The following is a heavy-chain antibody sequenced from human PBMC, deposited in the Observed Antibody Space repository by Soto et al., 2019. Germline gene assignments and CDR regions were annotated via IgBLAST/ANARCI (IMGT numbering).Heavy chain of an antibody. CDR2: ISGSGGST. CDR1: GFTFSSYA. V-gene: IGHV3-23*01. Sequence: PGGSLRLSCAASGFTFSSYAMSWVRQAPGKGLEWVSAISGSGGSTYYADSVKGRFTISRDNSKNTLYLQMNSLRAEGTAVYYCAKDTTYYDFWSGYYYTIYYYYMDVWGKGTTVTVSS. D-gene: IGHD3-3*01. J-gene: IGHJ6*03. CDR3: AKDTTYYDFWSGYYYTIYYYYMDV.